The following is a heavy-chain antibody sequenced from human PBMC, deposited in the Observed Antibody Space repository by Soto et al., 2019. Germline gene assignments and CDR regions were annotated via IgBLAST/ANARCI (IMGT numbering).Heavy chain of an antibody. Sequence: GESLKISCVASGFTFSRHGLSWVRQAPGKGLEWVSTINPSGDSTFYADSVKGRFTISRDNSKNTVYLQMNSLSVGDTAVYLCAKVDVSTAGSFDYWGQGALVTVSS. V-gene: IGHV3-23*01. D-gene: IGHD6-13*01. CDR3: AKVDVSTAGSFDY. J-gene: IGHJ4*02. CDR1: GFTFSRHG. CDR2: INPSGDST.